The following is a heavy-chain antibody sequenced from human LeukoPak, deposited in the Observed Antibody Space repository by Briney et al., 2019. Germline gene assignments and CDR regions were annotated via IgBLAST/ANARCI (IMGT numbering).Heavy chain of an antibody. J-gene: IGHJ4*02. CDR1: GDSINSLDL. D-gene: IGHD4-11*01. CDR3: ASRYDYSNYIDY. V-gene: IGHV4-4*02. CDR2: MYLSGTT. Sequence: PSGTLSLTCTVSGDSINSLDLWSWVRQPPGKGLEWIGEMYLSGTTHSNPSVKSRVTMSIDKSKNHFSLKLSSVTAADTAVYYCASRYDYSNYIDYWGQGTLVTVSS.